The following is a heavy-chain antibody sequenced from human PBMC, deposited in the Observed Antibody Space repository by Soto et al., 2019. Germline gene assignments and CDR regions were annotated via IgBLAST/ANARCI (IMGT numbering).Heavy chain of an antibody. CDR1: GYTFTSYA. CDR2: INAGNGNT. V-gene: IGHV1-3*01. CDR3: AIPSRGYSGYDDYYYYGMDV. D-gene: IGHD5-12*01. J-gene: IGHJ6*02. Sequence: GASVKVSCKASGYTFTSYAMHWVRQAPGQRLEWMGWINAGNGNTKYSQKFQGRVTITRDTSASTAYMELSSLRSEDTAVYYCAIPSRGYSGYDDYYYYGMDVWGQGTTVTVSS.